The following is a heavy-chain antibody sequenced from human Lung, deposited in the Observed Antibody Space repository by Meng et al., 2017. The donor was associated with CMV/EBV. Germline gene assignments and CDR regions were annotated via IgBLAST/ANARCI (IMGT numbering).Heavy chain of an antibody. D-gene: IGHD6-19*01. CDR3: AHRPVSGAGKEEYYFDY. J-gene: IGHJ4*02. Sequence: SGPTLVXPTQTLTLTCTFSGFSLSNSGVGVGWIRQPPGKALEWLALFYWNDDKRYSPSLKSRLTITKDTSKNQVVLTMTNKDPVDTAAYYCAHRPVSGAGKEEYYFDYWGQGTLVTVSS. V-gene: IGHV2-5*01. CDR2: FYWNDDK. CDR1: GFSLSNSGVG.